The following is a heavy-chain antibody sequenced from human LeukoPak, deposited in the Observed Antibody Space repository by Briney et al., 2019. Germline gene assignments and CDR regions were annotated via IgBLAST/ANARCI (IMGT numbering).Heavy chain of an antibody. D-gene: IGHD6-13*01. J-gene: IGHJ5*02. CDR3: ARDSGVIGIAAASNWFDP. CDR1: GGSISSSSYH. V-gene: IGHV4-39*07. CDR2: IHYSGST. Sequence: SETLSLTCTVSGGSISSSSYHWGWIRQPPGKGLEWIGSIHYSGSTYYNPSLKSRVTISVDTSKNQFSLKLSSVTAADTAVYYCARDSGVIGIAAASNWFDPWGQGTLVTVSS.